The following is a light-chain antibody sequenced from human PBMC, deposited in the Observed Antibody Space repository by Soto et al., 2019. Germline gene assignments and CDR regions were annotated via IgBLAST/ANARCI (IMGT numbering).Light chain of an antibody. CDR2: FNSDGSH. V-gene: IGLV4-69*01. Sequence: QLVLTQSPSASASLGASVKLTCTLSSGHSSYAIAWHQQQPEKGPRYLMKFNSDGSHSKGDGIPGRFSGSSSGAERYLTISSLQSEDEADYYCQTWGTGIVVFGGGTKLTVL. CDR3: QTWGTGIVV. J-gene: IGLJ2*01. CDR1: SGHSSYA.